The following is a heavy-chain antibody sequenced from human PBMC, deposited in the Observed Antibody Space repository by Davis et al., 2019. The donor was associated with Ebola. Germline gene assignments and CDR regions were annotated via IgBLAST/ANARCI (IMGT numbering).Heavy chain of an antibody. D-gene: IGHD1-26*01. V-gene: IGHV3-23*01. J-gene: IGHJ4*02. CDR3: TRHGSY. Sequence: GESLKISCAASGFSFSTYVVFWVRQAPGKGLEWVSSFRGSDGNTYYADSVKGRFTISRDDSKNTAYLQMNSLKTEDTAVYYCTRHGSYWGQGTLVTVSS. CDR1: GFSFSTYV. CDR2: FRGSDGNT.